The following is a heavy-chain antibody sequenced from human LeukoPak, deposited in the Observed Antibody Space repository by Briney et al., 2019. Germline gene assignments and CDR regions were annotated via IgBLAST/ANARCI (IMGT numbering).Heavy chain of an antibody. CDR1: GYTFTCYY. Sequence: ASVKVSCKASGYTFTCYYMHWVRQAPGQGLEWMGWINPNSGGTNYAQKFQGRVTMTRDTSISTAYMELSRLRSDDTAVYYCARDRVLLWFGDKFNFDYWGQGTLVTVSS. D-gene: IGHD3-10*01. CDR3: ARDRVLLWFGDKFNFDY. J-gene: IGHJ4*02. CDR2: INPNSGGT. V-gene: IGHV1-2*02.